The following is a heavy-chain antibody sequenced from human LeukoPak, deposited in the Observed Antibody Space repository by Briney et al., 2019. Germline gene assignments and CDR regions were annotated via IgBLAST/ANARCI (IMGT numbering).Heavy chain of an antibody. Sequence: SETLSLTCSVSGDSLYSYYWSWIREPPGKGLEWIGYIHHRGSTSYNPSLESRVSMSLDTSKNRFSLKLSSVTAADTAVYYCARDSSGWKNNWFDPWGQGTLVTVSS. CDR3: ARDSSGWKNNWFDP. CDR2: IHHRGST. V-gene: IGHV4-59*01. J-gene: IGHJ5*02. D-gene: IGHD6-19*01. CDR1: GDSLYSYY.